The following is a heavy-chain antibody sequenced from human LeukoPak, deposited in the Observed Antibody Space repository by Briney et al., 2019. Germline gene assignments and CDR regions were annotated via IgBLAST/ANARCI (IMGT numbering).Heavy chain of an antibody. Sequence: GGSLRLSCAASGFTFSSYAMSWVRQAPGKGLEWVSAIRGSGGSTYYADSVKGRFTISRDNSKNTLYLQMNSLRAEDTAVYYCARTPRPGIAAAGTLGYWGQGTLVTVSS. CDR3: ARTPRPGIAAAGTLGY. J-gene: IGHJ4*02. V-gene: IGHV3-23*01. CDR1: GFTFSSYA. D-gene: IGHD6-13*01. CDR2: IRGSGGST.